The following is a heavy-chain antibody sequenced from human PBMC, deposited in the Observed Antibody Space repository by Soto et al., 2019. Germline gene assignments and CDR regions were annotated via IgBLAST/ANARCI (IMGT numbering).Heavy chain of an antibody. J-gene: IGHJ4*02. V-gene: IGHV3-30*18. CDR1: GFTFSSYG. Sequence: GGSLRLSCAASGFTFSSYGMHWVRQAPGKGLEWVAVISYDGSNKYYADSVKGRFTISRDNSKNTLYLQMNSLRAEDTAVYYCAKVEMATIIGPNYEIDYWGQGTLVTVSS. CDR2: ISYDGSNK. D-gene: IGHD5-12*01. CDR3: AKVEMATIIGPNYEIDY.